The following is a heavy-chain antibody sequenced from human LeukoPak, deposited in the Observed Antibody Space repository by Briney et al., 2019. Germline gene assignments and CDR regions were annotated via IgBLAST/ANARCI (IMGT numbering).Heavy chain of an antibody. J-gene: IGHJ4*02. Sequence: GGSLRLSCAASGFTFSSYAMSWVRQAPGKGLEWVSAISGSGGSTYYADSVKGRFTISRDNAKNSLYLQMNSLRAEDTAVYYCARIGLDYGDYGDYWGQGTLVTVSS. CDR2: ISGSGGST. V-gene: IGHV3-23*01. CDR3: ARIGLDYGDYGDY. D-gene: IGHD4-17*01. CDR1: GFTFSSYA.